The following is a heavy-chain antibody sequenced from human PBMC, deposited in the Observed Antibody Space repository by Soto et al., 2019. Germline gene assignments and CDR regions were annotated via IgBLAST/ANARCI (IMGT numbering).Heavy chain of an antibody. CDR1: GGSISSYY. J-gene: IGHJ4*02. CDR2: IYYSGST. D-gene: IGHD4-17*01. V-gene: IGHV4-59*08. Sequence: SETLSLTCTVSGGSISSYYWSWIRQPPGKGLEWIGYIYYSGSTNYNPSLKSRVTISVDTSKNQFSLKLSSVTAADTAVYYCASSVLDGDKDYWGQGTLVTVSS. CDR3: ASSVLDGDKDY.